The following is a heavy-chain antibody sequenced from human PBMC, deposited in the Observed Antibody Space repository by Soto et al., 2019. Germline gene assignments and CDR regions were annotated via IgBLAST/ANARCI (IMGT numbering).Heavy chain of an antibody. CDR1: GYTFTSYY. V-gene: IGHV1-46*01. CDR2: INPSDGGT. J-gene: IGHJ4*02. D-gene: IGHD6-19*01. Sequence: ASVKVSCKASGYTFTSYYLHWVRQAPGQGLEWMGMINPSDGGTTYAQKFQGRVTVTRDTSTSTVYMELSSLRSEGTAVFYCVYSSGWWAFDYWGQGTLVTVSS. CDR3: VYSSGWWAFDY.